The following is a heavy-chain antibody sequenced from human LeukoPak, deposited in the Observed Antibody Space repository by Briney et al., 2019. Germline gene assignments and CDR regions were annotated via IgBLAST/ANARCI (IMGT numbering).Heavy chain of an antibody. CDR1: GFTFSNSW. D-gene: IGHD5-12*01. Sequence: GGSLRLSCAASGFTFSNSWMHWVRQAPGKGLVWVSRINSDGSSTSYADSVKGRFTISRDNAKNTLYLQMNSLRAEDTAVYYCARGNIVAYYFDYWGQGALVTVSS. J-gene: IGHJ4*02. V-gene: IGHV3-74*01. CDR3: ARGNIVAYYFDY. CDR2: INSDGSST.